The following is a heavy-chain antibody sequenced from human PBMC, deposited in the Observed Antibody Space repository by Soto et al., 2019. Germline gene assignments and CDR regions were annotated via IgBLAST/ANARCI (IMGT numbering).Heavy chain of an antibody. CDR2: IKQDGSEK. CDR1: GFTFSSFW. J-gene: IGHJ4*02. D-gene: IGHD3-10*01. V-gene: IGHV3-7*04. CDR3: ARGPGGSGNYYLNY. Sequence: PGGSLRLSCVVSGFTFSSFWMSWVRQAPGKGLEWVANIKQDGSEKYYVDSVKGRFTISRDNAKNSLYLQMNSLRVEDMAVYYCARGPGGSGNYYLNYWGQGTLVTVSS.